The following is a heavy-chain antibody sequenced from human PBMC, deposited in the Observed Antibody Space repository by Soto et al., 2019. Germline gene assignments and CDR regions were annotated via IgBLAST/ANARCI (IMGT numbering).Heavy chain of an antibody. D-gene: IGHD3-10*02. V-gene: IGHV3-49*03. CDR2: IRSKAYGGTT. CDR1: GFTFGDYA. Sequence: PGGSLRLSCTASGFTFGDYAMSWFRQAPGKGLEWVGFIRSKAYGGTTEYAASVKGRFTISRDDSKSIAYLQMNSLKTEDTAVYYCTRHVSPSDMDVWGQGTTVTVSS. CDR3: TRHVSPSDMDV. J-gene: IGHJ6*02.